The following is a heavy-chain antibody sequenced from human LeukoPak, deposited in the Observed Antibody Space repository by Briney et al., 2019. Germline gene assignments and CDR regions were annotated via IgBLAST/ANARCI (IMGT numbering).Heavy chain of an antibody. V-gene: IGHV3-23*01. CDR3: ARPREDRHRGYDLGGYFDY. D-gene: IGHD5-12*01. Sequence: GGSLRLSCAASGFTFSSYAMSWVRRAPGKGLEWVSAISSSGGSTYYADSVKGRFTISRDNSKNTLYLQMNSLRAEDTALYYCARPREDRHRGYDLGGYFDYWGQGTLVTVSS. CDR2: ISSSGGST. CDR1: GFTFSSYA. J-gene: IGHJ4*02.